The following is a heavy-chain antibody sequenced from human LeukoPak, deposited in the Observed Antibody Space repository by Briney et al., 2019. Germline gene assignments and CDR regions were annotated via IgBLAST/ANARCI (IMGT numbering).Heavy chain of an antibody. V-gene: IGHV5-51*01. CDR1: GYSFTTYW. Sequence: RAGESLKISCKVSGYSFTTYWIGWVRHMPGKGLEWMGIIYPDDSDTRYSPSFQGQVTISVDKSISTAYLRWSNLKASDTAIYYCARSGGSGWDEGFDYWGQGTLVTVSS. CDR2: IYPDDSDT. J-gene: IGHJ4*02. D-gene: IGHD6-19*01. CDR3: ARSGGSGWDEGFDY.